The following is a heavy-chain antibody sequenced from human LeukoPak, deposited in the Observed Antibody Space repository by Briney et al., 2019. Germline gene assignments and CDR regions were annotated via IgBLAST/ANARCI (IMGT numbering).Heavy chain of an antibody. CDR1: GFTVNSNY. J-gene: IGHJ4*02. V-gene: IGHV3-53*01. D-gene: IGHD6-13*01. CDR3: AREAAAGTRNFDC. Sequence: GGSLRLSCAASGFTVNSNYMSWVRQAPGKGLEWVSVIYSGGSTYYADSVKGRFTISRDNSKNTLYLQMNSLRAEDTAVYYCAREAAAGTRNFDCWGQGTLVTVSS. CDR2: IYSGGST.